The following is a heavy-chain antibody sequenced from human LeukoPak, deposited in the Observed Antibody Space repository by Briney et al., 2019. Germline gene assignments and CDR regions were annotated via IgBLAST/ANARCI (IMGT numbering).Heavy chain of an antibody. V-gene: IGHV3-21*01. CDR1: GFTFSSYS. J-gene: IGHJ4*02. Sequence: PGGSLRLSCAASGFTFSSYSMNWVRQAPGKGREWVSSISSSSSYIYYADSVKGRFTISRDNAKNSLYLQMNSLRAEDTAVYYCARDETYYYGSGIDYWGQGTLVTVSS. D-gene: IGHD3-10*01. CDR3: ARDETYYYGSGIDY. CDR2: ISSSSSYI.